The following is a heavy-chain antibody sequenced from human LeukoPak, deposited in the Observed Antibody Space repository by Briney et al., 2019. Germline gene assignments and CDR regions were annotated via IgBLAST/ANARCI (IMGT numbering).Heavy chain of an antibody. J-gene: IGHJ4*02. D-gene: IGHD5-24*01. CDR2: INSDGSST. CDR3: ARGGDGYSFDN. Sequence: GGSLKLSCAASGFIFSNYWMHWVRQAPGKGLVWVSHINSDGSSTIYADSVKGRFTISRDNARNTLYLQTNSLTADDTAVYYCARGGDGYSFDNWGQGTLVPVSS. V-gene: IGHV3-74*01. CDR1: GFIFSNYW.